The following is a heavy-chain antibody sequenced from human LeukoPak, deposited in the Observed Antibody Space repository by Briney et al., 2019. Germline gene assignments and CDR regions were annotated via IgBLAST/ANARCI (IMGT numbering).Heavy chain of an antibody. J-gene: IGHJ6*02. D-gene: IGHD6-19*01. CDR1: GGSISSYY. CDR3: ARRVVAGTYYYYGMDV. CDR2: IYYSGST. V-gene: IGHV4-59*08. Sequence: SEILSLTCTVSGGSISSYYWSWIRQPPGKGLEWIGYIYYSGSTNYNPSLKSRVTISVDTSKNQFSLKLSSVTAADTAVYYCARRVVAGTYYYYGMDVWGQGTTVTVSS.